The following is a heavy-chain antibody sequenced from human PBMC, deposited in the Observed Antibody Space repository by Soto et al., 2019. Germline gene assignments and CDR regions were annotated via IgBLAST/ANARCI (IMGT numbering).Heavy chain of an antibody. V-gene: IGHV3-21*04. D-gene: IGHD3-10*01. CDR3: AKDLGPENYYGSGSYSI. CDR1: RFTFSNYS. Sequence: GGSLRLSCAASRFTFSNYSMNWVRQAPGKGLEWVSSISSTSSHTYYADSVKGRFTISRDNSKNTLYLQMNSLRAEDTAVYYCAKDLGPENYYGSGSYSIWGQGTLVTVSS. CDR2: ISSTSSHT. J-gene: IGHJ4*02.